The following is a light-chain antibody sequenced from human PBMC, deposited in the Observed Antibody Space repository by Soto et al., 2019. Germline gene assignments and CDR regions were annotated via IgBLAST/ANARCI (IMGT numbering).Light chain of an antibody. CDR1: QSVRSSY. V-gene: IGKV3-20*01. CDR2: GAS. Sequence: EIVLTQSPGTLSLSPGERATLSCRASQSVRSSYLAWYQQKPGQAPRLLIYGASSRATGIPDRFSGSGSGTDFTLTISRLDPEDFPVYYCQQYGSSPTFGQGTKVDIK. CDR3: QQYGSSPT. J-gene: IGKJ1*01.